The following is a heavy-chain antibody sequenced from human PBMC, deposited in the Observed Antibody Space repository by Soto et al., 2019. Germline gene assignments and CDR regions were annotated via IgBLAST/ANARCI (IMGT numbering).Heavy chain of an antibody. V-gene: IGHV4-34*01. CDR1: GGSFSGYY. J-gene: IGHJ5*02. D-gene: IGHD6-19*01. CDR3: ARGAVAGTKGWFDP. Sequence: QVQLQQWGAGLLKPSETLSLTCAVYGGSFSGYYWSWIRQPPGKGLEWIGEINHSGSTNYNPSLKSRVTISVDTSKNQFSPKLSSVTAADTAVYYCARGAVAGTKGWFDPWGQGTLVTVSS. CDR2: INHSGST.